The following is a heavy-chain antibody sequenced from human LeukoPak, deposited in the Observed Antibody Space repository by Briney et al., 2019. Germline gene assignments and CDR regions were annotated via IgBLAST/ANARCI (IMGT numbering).Heavy chain of an antibody. J-gene: IGHJ3*02. CDR3: ARDVGLARLQLPGAAFDI. CDR1: GGTFSSYA. Sequence: GASVKVSCKASGGTFSSYAISWVRQAPGQGLEWMRGIIPIFGTANYAQKFQGRVTITADESTSTAYMELSSLRSEDTAVYYCARDVGLARLQLPGAAFDIWGQGTMVTVSS. V-gene: IGHV1-69*13. CDR2: IIPIFGTA. D-gene: IGHD5-24*01.